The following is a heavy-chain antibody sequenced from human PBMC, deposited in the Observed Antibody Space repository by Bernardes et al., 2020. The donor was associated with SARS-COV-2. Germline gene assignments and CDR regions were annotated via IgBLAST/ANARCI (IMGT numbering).Heavy chain of an antibody. CDR1: GFTFNAFG. D-gene: IGHD6-13*01. CDR3: AKDFGGYSSSWYPFDF. Sequence: GSLRLSCAASGFTFNAFGMHWVRQAPGKGLEWVAVTSYNGNNEYYADSVKGRFTISRDNSENTLSLQMNSLRPEDTAVYYCAKDFGGYSSSWYPFDFWGQGTLVTV. V-gene: IGHV3-30*18. CDR2: TSYNGNNE. J-gene: IGHJ4*02.